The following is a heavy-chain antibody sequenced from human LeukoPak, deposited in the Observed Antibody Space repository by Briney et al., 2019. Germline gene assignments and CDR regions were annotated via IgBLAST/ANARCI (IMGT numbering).Heavy chain of an antibody. CDR1: GFTFSSYG. J-gene: IGHJ4*02. CDR2: IKSKTDGGTT. D-gene: IGHD3-3*01. CDR3: TTDFGEGYYDFWSGYCCGY. V-gene: IGHV3-15*01. Sequence: GGSLRLSCAASGFTFSSYGMHWVRQAPGKGLEWVGRIKSKTDGGTTDYAAPVKGRFTISRDDSKNTLYLQMNSLKTEDTAVYYCTTDFGEGYYDFWSGYCCGYWGQGTLVTVSS.